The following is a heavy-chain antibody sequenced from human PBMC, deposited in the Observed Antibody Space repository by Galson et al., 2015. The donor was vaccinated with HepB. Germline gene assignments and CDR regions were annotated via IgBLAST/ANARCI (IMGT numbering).Heavy chain of an antibody. CDR3: ARAGSSWPDAFDI. D-gene: IGHD6-13*01. CDR1: GFTFSSYW. V-gene: IGHV3-7*03. J-gene: IGHJ3*02. Sequence: SLRLSCAASGFTFSSYWMSWVRQAPGKGLEWVANIKQDGSEKYYVDSVKGRFTISRDNAKNSLYLQMNSLRAEDTAVYYCARAGSSWPDAFDIWGQGTMVTVSS. CDR2: IKQDGSEK.